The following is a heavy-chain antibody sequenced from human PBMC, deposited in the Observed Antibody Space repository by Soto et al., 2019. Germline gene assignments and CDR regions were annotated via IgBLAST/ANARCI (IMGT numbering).Heavy chain of an antibody. J-gene: IGHJ4*02. Sequence: EVQLVESGGGLVQPGGSLKLSCAASGFAFIDYAMHWVRQASGKGLEWVGRIRSKANSYATAYAASVKGRFTISRDDSKNTAYLQMNSLKTEDTAVYDCIPSPHTVSFDHWGQGTLVTVFS. D-gene: IGHD4-4*01. V-gene: IGHV3-73*02. CDR1: GFAFIDYA. CDR2: IRSKANSYAT. CDR3: IPSPHTVSFDH.